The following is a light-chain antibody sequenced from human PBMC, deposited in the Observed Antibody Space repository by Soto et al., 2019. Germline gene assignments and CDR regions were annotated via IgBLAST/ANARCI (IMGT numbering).Light chain of an antibody. CDR3: QQYYTTPRT. CDR1: QSVLYSSSNENY. Sequence: DIVMTQSPDSLAVSLGERATINCKSSQSVLYSSSNENYLAWYQRKPGQPPKLLIYRASTREFGVPDRFSGSWSGTDFTVTISSLQAEDVAVYYCQQYYTTPRTFGQGTKLEIK. J-gene: IGKJ2*02. CDR2: RAS. V-gene: IGKV4-1*01.